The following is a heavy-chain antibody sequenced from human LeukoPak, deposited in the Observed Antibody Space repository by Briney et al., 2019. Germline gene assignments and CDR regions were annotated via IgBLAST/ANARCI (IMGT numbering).Heavy chain of an antibody. CDR1: GFTFGSYA. V-gene: IGHV3-23*01. CDR3: AIMHPYYDGSGYWVQ. D-gene: IGHD3-22*01. CDR2: ISTSGGSS. J-gene: IGHJ4*02. Sequence: GGSLRLSCAASGFTFGSYAMSWVRQAPGKGLEWVSGISTSGGSSSYADSVKGRFIISRDNPRNTLYMGMNSLRAEDTALYYCAIMHPYYDGSGYWVQWGQGTLVTVSS.